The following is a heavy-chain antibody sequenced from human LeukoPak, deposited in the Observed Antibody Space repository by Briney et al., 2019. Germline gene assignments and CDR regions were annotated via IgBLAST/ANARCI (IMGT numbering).Heavy chain of an antibody. D-gene: IGHD6-6*01. J-gene: IGHJ4*02. CDR1: GFTFSSSA. CDR2: INLDGSEK. Sequence: PGGSLRLSCAASGFTFSSSAMSWVRQAPGKGLEWVANINLDGSEKYYVDSVKGRFTISRDNAKNSLYLQMNSLRAEDTAVYYCARGSSSSFDFWGQGTLVTVSS. V-gene: IGHV3-7*01. CDR3: ARGSSSSFDF.